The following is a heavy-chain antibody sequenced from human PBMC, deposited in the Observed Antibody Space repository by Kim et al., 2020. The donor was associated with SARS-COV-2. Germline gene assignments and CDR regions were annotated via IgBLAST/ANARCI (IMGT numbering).Heavy chain of an antibody. CDR1: GFTVSSNY. Sequence: GGSLRLSCAASGFTVSSNYMSWVRQAPGKGLEWVSVIYSGGSTYYADSVKGRFTISRDNSKNTLYLQMNSLRAEDTAVYYCARVCGGDCYGFFDPWGQGTLVTVSS. CDR2: IYSGGST. J-gene: IGHJ5*02. V-gene: IGHV3-53*01. D-gene: IGHD2-21*02. CDR3: ARVCGGDCYGFFDP.